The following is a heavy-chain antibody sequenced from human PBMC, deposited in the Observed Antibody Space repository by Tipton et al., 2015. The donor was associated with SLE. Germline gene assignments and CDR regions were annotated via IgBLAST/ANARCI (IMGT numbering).Heavy chain of an antibody. CDR3: TSSRFLEWLSDSY. CDR2: IRGKSYGGTT. J-gene: IGHJ4*02. V-gene: IGHV3-49*03. CDR1: GFTFSDHY. D-gene: IGHD3-3*01. Sequence: SLRLSCAASGFTFSDHYMSWIRQAPGKGLEWVGLIRGKSYGGTTEYAASLKGRFTISRDDSKSIAYLQMNSLKTEDTAVYYCTSSRFLEWLSDSYWGQGTMVTVSS.